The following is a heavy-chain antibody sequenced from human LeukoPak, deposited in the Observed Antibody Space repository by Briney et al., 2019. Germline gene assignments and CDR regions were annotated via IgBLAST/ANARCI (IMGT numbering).Heavy chain of an antibody. Sequence: SETLSLTCTVSGGSISSSSYCWGWIRQPPEEGLEWIGSSYHSGSTYYNPSLKSRVTISVDTSKNQFSLKLSSVTAADTAVYYCARWIQLWNNWFDPWGQGTLVTVSS. CDR2: SYHSGST. CDR3: ARWIQLWNNWFDP. J-gene: IGHJ5*02. D-gene: IGHD5-18*01. V-gene: IGHV4-39*01. CDR1: GGSISSSSYC.